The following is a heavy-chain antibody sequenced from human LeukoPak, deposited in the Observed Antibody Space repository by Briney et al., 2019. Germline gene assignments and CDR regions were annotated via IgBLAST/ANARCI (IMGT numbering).Heavy chain of an antibody. CDR2: ISYDGSNY. V-gene: IGHV3-30*03. D-gene: IGHD3-16*01. Sequence: GRSLRLTCAASGFTINNYDIHWVRQAPGKGPEWVALISYDGSNYYYADSVKGRFTISRDNSKNTLFLQLNSLRVEDTAVYYCAVGEDYFDYWGQGTLVTVSS. CDR3: AVGEDYFDY. CDR1: GFTINNYD. J-gene: IGHJ4*02.